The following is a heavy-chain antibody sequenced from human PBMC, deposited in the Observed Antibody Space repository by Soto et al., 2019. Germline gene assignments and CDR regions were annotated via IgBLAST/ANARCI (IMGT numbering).Heavy chain of an antibody. D-gene: IGHD2-21*01. CDR3: ARGRSNRFDSSPAQRFDP. CDR1: GFTFNTFD. CDR2: IGTLFDT. J-gene: IGHJ5*02. V-gene: IGHV3-13*01. Sequence: EVQLVESGGGLAQPGGSLRLSCEASGFTFNTFDFHWVRQRKGKGLEWVSGIGTLFDTYYADAVRGRFSISIDNAMNSFYLQMNNLRVDDTAVYFCARGRSNRFDSSPAQRFDPWGQGILVTVSS.